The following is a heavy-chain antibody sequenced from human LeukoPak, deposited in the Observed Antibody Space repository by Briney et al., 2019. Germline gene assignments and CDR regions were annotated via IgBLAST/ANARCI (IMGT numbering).Heavy chain of an antibody. Sequence: GGSLRLSCAASGFPFNAYWMTWVRQAPGKGLEWVANIRQDGDTKYYVDSVKGRFTISRDNAMNSLYLQMNNLRAEDTAIYYCARSLPYGTTWYGRSDFWGQGTLVTVSS. J-gene: IGHJ4*02. CDR3: ARSLPYGTTWYGRSDF. D-gene: IGHD6-13*01. V-gene: IGHV3-7*03. CDR2: IRQDGDTK. CDR1: GFPFNAYW.